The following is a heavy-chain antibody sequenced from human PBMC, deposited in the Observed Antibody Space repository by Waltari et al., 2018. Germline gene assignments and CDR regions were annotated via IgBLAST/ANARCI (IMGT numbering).Heavy chain of an antibody. J-gene: IGHJ4*02. CDR2: INGGNGNT. V-gene: IGHV1-3*03. CDR3: ARDPSSYGSGLFDY. CDR1: GYTFTSYA. D-gene: IGHD3-10*01. Sequence: QVQLVQSGAEVKKPGASVKVSCKASGYTFTSYAMHWVRQAPGQRLEWMGWINGGNGNTKYSQEFQGRVTITRDTSASTAYMELSSLRSEDMAVYYCARDPSSYGSGLFDYWGQGTLVTVSS.